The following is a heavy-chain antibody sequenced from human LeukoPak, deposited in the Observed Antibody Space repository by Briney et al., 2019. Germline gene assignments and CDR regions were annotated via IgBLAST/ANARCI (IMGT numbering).Heavy chain of an antibody. Sequence: GGSLRLSCAASGFTFSSYGMHWVRQAPGKGLEWVAVISYDGSNKYYADSVKGRFTISRDNSKNTLYLQMNSLRAEDTAVYYCAKDHNYDSSGYYEGFGLDFDYWGQGTLVTVSS. D-gene: IGHD3-22*01. CDR2: ISYDGSNK. CDR1: GFTFSSYG. CDR3: AKDHNYDSSGYYEGFGLDFDY. V-gene: IGHV3-30*18. J-gene: IGHJ4*02.